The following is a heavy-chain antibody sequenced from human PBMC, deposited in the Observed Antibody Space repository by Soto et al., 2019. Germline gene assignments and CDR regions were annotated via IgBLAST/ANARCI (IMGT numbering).Heavy chain of an antibody. CDR2: IIPVSGAA. V-gene: IGHV1-69*01. J-gene: IGHJ4*02. Sequence: QVQLVQSGAEVKKPGSSVKVSCKASGGTFGSYAFSWVRQAPGQGLEWMGGIIPVSGAAHYAQKFQGRVTITAYESTSTAYMELSSLSSHDTAVYYCATALGCRSTSCTLDYWGQGTRVIVSS. D-gene: IGHD2-2*01. CDR3: ATALGCRSTSCTLDY. CDR1: GGTFGSYA.